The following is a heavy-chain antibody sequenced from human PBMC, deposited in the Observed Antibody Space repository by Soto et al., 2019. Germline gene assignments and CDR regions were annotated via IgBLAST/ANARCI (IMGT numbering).Heavy chain of an antibody. CDR3: AKDLYYGSGSDYYYYVKDF. Sequence: GGSLRLSCAASGFTFSSYGMHWVRQAPGKGLERVAVISYDGSNKYYADSVKCRFTISRDNSKNTLYLQMNSLRAEDTAVYYCAKDLYYGSGSDYYYYVKDFWGQGSTVTVSS. J-gene: IGHJ6*01. V-gene: IGHV3-30*18. CDR1: GFTFSSYG. CDR2: ISYDGSNK. D-gene: IGHD3-10*01.